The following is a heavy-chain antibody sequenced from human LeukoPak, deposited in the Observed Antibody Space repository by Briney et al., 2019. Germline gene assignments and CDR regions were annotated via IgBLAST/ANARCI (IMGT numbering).Heavy chain of an antibody. CDR1: GFTFSSFW. J-gene: IGHJ4*02. CDR2: IKQDGREK. V-gene: IGHV3-7*03. D-gene: IGHD3-10*01. CDR3: ARGAGAIDD. Sequence: HPGGSLRLSCAVSGFTFSSFWMTWLPQAPGKGLEWVANIKQDGREKYYVDSVKGRFTISRDNAKNSLYLEMNSLRVEDTAVYPCARGAGAIDDWGQGILVIVSS.